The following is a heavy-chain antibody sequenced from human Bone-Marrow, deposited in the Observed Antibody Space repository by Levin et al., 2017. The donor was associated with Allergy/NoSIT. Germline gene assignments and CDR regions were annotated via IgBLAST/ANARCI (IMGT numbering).Heavy chain of an antibody. J-gene: IGHJ4*02. Sequence: GESLKISCEVSEFNVRNNYMSWVRQAPGKGLEWVSFMYSGGSTHYAESVKGRFTISRDNTKNTLHLQMNSLRAEDTAVYYCVRRWQWGQGSLVTVSS. CDR3: VRRWQ. D-gene: IGHD2-15*01. CDR2: MYSGGST. V-gene: IGHV3-66*04. CDR1: EFNVRNNY.